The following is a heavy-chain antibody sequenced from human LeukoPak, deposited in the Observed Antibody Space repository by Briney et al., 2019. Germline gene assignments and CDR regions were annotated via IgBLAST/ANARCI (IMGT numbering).Heavy chain of an antibody. CDR2: TYYRSKWYN. Sequence: SQTLSLTCAISGDSVSNNIAAWNWIRQSPSRGLEWLGRTYYRSKWYNDYAVSVKSRITINPDTSKNQFSLQLNSVTPEDTAVYFCARVNSWTEEPDTGFDYWGQGTLVTVSS. J-gene: IGHJ4*02. CDR1: GDSVSNNIAA. V-gene: IGHV6-1*01. D-gene: IGHD1-14*01. CDR3: ARVNSWTEEPDTGFDY.